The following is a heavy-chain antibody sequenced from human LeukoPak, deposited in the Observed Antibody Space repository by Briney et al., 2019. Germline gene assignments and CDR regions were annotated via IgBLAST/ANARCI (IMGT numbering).Heavy chain of an antibody. J-gene: IGHJ5*02. D-gene: IGHD2-2*01. CDR1: GYTFTSYG. Sequence: EASVKVSCKASGYTFTSYGISWVRQAPGQGLEWMGWISAYNGNTNYAQKLQGRVTMTTDTSTSTAYMELRSLRSDDTAVYYCARFLSFLYCRSTSCYRSWFDPWGQGTLVTVSS. V-gene: IGHV1-18*01. CDR3: ARFLSFLYCRSTSCYRSWFDP. CDR2: ISAYNGNT.